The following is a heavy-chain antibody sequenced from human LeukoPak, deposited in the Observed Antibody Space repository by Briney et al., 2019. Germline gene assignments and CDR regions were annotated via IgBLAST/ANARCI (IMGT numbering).Heavy chain of an antibody. D-gene: IGHD3-22*01. Sequence: GGSLRLSCAASGFTFSSYAMTWVRQAPGKGLEWFSGITGSGGSTYLADSVLGRFTVSRDNSKNTLYLQLDSLRAEDTALYYCAKDSSAYSGGYFQHWGRGTLVTVSS. V-gene: IGHV3-23*01. J-gene: IGHJ1*01. CDR2: ITGSGGST. CDR3: AKDSSAYSGGYFQH. CDR1: GFTFSSYA.